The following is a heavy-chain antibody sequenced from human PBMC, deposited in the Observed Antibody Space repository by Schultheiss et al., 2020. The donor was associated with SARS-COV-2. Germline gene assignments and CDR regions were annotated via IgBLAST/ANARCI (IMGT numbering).Heavy chain of an antibody. CDR3: ARVWRVGATPPSDY. D-gene: IGHD1-26*01. J-gene: IGHJ4*02. Sequence: ASVKVSCKASGYTFTSYGISWVRQAPGQGLEWMGWISAYNGNTNYAQKLQGRVSMRRDTATTTAYMELRSLRFDDTAIYYCARVWRVGATPPSDYWGQGTLVTVSS. CDR1: GYTFTSYG. CDR2: ISAYNGNT. V-gene: IGHV1-18*01.